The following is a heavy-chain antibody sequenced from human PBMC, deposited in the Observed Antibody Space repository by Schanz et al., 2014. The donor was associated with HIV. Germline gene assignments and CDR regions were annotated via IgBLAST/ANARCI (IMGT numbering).Heavy chain of an antibody. Sequence: QVQLVESGGGVVQPGRSLRLSCAASGFTFSSYGMHWVRQAPGKGREWVALVWYDGSNKDYVDSGKGRFTISRDNSKNTLHIQMNSLRAEDTDVCYCARDGSLNRGFDYWGQGTLVTVSS. V-gene: IGHV3-33*01. D-gene: IGHD3-10*01. J-gene: IGHJ4*02. CDR1: GFTFSSYG. CDR2: VWYDGSNK. CDR3: ARDGSLNRGFDY.